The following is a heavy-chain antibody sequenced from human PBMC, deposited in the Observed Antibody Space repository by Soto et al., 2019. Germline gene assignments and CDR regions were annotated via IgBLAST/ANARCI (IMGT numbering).Heavy chain of an antibody. J-gene: IGHJ6*02. CDR3: AIYQLYSSSSLPLDCGMDV. CDR2: IIPIFGTA. Sequence: GASVKVSCKASGGTFSSYAISWVRQAPGQGLEWMGGIIPIFGTANYAQKFQGRVTITADKSTSTAYMELSSLRSEDTAVYYCAIYQLYSSSSLPLDCGMDVWGQGTTVTVSS. D-gene: IGHD6-6*01. CDR1: GGTFSSYA. V-gene: IGHV1-69*06.